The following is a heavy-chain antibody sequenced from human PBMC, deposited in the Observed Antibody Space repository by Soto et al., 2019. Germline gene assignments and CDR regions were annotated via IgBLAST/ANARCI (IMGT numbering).Heavy chain of an antibody. V-gene: IGHV3-9*01. D-gene: IGHD3-3*01. CDR1: GLNLDDFA. CDR2: ITWNSRVL. CDR3: AKGRYDFWSPYYFDS. Sequence: PGVCLRLSWVGTGLNLDDFAIHWVRQAPGNGLEWVSGITWNSRVLAYADSVQGRFTISRDNARNSLYLQMDSLRDQDTALYYCAKGRYDFWSPYYFDSWGQGTLVTVSS. J-gene: IGHJ4*02.